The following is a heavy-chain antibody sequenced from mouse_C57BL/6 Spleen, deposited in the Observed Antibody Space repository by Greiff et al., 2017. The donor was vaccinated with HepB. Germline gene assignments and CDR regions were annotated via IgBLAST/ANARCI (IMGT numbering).Heavy chain of an antibody. J-gene: IGHJ3*01. V-gene: IGHV5-9-1*02. D-gene: IGHD4-1*01. CDR2: ISSGGDYI. CDR3: TRERKLVWFAY. Sequence: EVMLVESGEGLVKPGGSLKLSCAASGFTFSSYAMSWVRQTPEKRLEWVAYISSGGDYIYYADTVKGRFTISRDNARNTLYLQMSSLKSEDTAMYYCTRERKLVWFAYWGQGTLVTVSA. CDR1: GFTFSSYA.